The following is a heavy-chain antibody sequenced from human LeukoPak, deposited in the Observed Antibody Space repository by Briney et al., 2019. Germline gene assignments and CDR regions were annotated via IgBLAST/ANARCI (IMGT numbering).Heavy chain of an antibody. Sequence: PGGSLRLSCAASGFAFSSYSMNWVRQAPGKGLEWVSSISSSSSYIYYADSVKGRFTISRDNAKNSLYLQMDSLRVEDTALYFCTRDGRGNYHFDLWGQGTLVTVSS. CDR2: ISSSSSYI. CDR3: TRDGRGNYHFDL. D-gene: IGHD1-26*01. V-gene: IGHV3-21*04. CDR1: GFAFSSYS. J-gene: IGHJ4*02.